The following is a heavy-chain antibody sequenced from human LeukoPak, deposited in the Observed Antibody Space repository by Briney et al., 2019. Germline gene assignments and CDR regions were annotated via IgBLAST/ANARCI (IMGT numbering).Heavy chain of an antibody. V-gene: IGHV3-7*03. J-gene: IGHJ3*02. Sequence: GGSLRLSCAASGFTFSSYWMSWVRQAPGKGLEWVANIKQDGSEKYYVDSVKGRFTISRDDAKNSLYLQMNSLRAEDTALYYCARDCSGGSCYDAFDIWGQGTMVTVSS. CDR1: GFTFSSYW. CDR2: IKQDGSEK. CDR3: ARDCSGGSCYDAFDI. D-gene: IGHD2-15*01.